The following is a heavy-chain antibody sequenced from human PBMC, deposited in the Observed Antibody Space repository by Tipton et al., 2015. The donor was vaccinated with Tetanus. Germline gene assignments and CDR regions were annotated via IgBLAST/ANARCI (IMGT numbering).Heavy chain of an antibody. J-gene: IGHJ5*02. D-gene: IGHD6-19*01. CDR1: GYTFTGYY. V-gene: IGHV1-46*01. Sequence: GAEVKKPGASVKVSCKASGYTFTGYYMHWVRQAPGQGLEWMGIINPSGGSTSYAQKFQGRVTMTRDTSTSTVYMELSSLRSEDTAVYYCARVFIAVAGHNWFDPWGQGTLVTVSS. CDR2: INPSGGST. CDR3: ARVFIAVAGHNWFDP.